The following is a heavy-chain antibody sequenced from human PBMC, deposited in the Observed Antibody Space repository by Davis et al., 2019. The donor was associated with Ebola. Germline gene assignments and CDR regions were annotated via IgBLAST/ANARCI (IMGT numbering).Heavy chain of an antibody. J-gene: IGHJ4*02. V-gene: IGHV4-34*01. CDR1: SGSFSGYY. D-gene: IGHD5-12*01. CDR3: ARRRDSGYDYGADY. CDR2: INHSVNT. Sequence: SETLSLTCAVYSGSFSGYYWSWIRQPPGKGLEWIGEINHSVNTHCNPSLKSRLTISVDTSKNQFSLKLNSLTAADTAVYYCARRRDSGYDYGADYWGQGTLVTVSS.